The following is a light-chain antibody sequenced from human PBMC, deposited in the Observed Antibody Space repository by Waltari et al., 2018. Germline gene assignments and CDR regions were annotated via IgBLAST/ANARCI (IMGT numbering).Light chain of an antibody. Sequence: QPVVTQPPSASGTPGQRVTISCSGSSSNIGVQTVNWYQQLPGTAPHLLICNTNQRPSGVPDRCSGCKSGTSASLAISGRQSEDEADYYCAPWDNSLKGPLFGGGTKLTVL. J-gene: IGLJ2*01. CDR2: NTN. CDR3: APWDNSLKGPL. CDR1: SSNIGVQT. V-gene: IGLV1-44*01.